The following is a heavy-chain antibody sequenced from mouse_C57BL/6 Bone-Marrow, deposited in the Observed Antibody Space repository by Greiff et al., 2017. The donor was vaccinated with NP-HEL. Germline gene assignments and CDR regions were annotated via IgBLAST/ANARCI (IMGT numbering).Heavy chain of an antibody. Sequence: EVMLVESGGDLVKPGGSLKLSCAASGFTFSSYGMSWVRQTPDKRLEWVATISSGGSYTYYPDSVKGRFTISRDNAKNTLYLQMSSLKSEDTAMYYCASNYYWYFDVWGTGTTVTVSS. V-gene: IGHV5-6*02. CDR1: GFTFSSYG. CDR3: ASNYYWYFDV. CDR2: ISSGGSYT. J-gene: IGHJ1*03.